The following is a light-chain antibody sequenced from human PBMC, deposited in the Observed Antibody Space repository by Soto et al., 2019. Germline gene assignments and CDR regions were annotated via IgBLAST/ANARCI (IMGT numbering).Light chain of an antibody. Sequence: DIQLSKSPSSLSSTVGDGVTLTCRATQAISTFLAWYQQHPGTAAKRLIYDASNLQSGVPSRISGSGSGTEFTLTISSLQPEDFATYYCQQVNNYPLGFGGGTKVDIK. V-gene: IGKV1-9*01. CDR2: DAS. CDR3: QQVNNYPLG. J-gene: IGKJ4*01. CDR1: QAISTF.